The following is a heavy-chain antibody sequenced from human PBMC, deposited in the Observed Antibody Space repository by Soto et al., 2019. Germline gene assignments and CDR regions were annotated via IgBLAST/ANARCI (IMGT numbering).Heavy chain of an antibody. CDR2: INAGNGNT. CDR1: GYTFTSYA. Sequence: ASVKVSCKASGYTFTSYAMHWVRQAPGQRLEWMGWINAGNGNTKYSQKFQGRVTITRDTSASTAYMELSSLRSEDTAVYYCARDDYGDPYYYYYMDVWGKGTTVTVSS. V-gene: IGHV1-3*01. D-gene: IGHD4-17*01. CDR3: ARDDYGDPYYYYYMDV. J-gene: IGHJ6*03.